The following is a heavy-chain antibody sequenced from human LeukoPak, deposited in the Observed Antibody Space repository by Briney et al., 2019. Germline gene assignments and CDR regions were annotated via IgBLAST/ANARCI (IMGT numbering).Heavy chain of an antibody. V-gene: IGHV5-51*01. Sequence: GESLKISCKGSGYRFTSYWIGWVRQMPGKGLEWMGIIRPGNSETRYSPSFQGQVTFSVDRSITTAYLQWRSLKASDTAIYYCARQADGDKPRDYWGQGTLVTVSS. D-gene: IGHD5-24*01. CDR2: IRPGNSET. J-gene: IGHJ4*02. CDR1: GYRFTSYW. CDR3: ARQADGDKPRDY.